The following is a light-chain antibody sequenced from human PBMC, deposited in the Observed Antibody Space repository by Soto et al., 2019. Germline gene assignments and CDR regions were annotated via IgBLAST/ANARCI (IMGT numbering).Light chain of an antibody. Sequence: IQLPQSQSSLSASVVYRFPITFLASQGISSYLAWYQQKPGKAPKLLIYAASTLQSGVPSRFSGSGSGTDFTLTIRSLQPEDFANYYCQQLNSYPPITCGQGTRRALK. V-gene: IGKV1-9*01. CDR2: AAS. J-gene: IGKJ5*01. CDR1: QGISSY. CDR3: QQLNSYPPIT.